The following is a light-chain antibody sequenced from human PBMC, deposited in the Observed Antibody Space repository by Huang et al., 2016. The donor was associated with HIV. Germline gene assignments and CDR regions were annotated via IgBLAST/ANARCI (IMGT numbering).Light chain of an antibody. J-gene: IGKJ5*01. CDR1: QSVNSY. CDR2: DAS. V-gene: IGKV3-11*01. Sequence: ETVLTQSPATLSLSPGERATLPCRASQSVNSYLAWYQQKPGQTPRLLIYDASNRATGIPARCSGSGAGTDFTLTISSLEPEDYAVYYCQQRKYWPPITFGQGTRLEMK. CDR3: QQRKYWPPIT.